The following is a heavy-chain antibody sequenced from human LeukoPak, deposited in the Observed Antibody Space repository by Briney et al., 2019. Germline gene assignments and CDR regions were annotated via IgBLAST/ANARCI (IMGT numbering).Heavy chain of an antibody. CDR3: AKGSAVADIYFDY. CDR1: GFTFRSFA. Sequence: PGGSLRLSCAASGFTFRSFAMSWVRQAPGKGLEWVSSINGNDYRTFYADSVKGRFTISRDNSKNTLYLQINSLRAEGTAVYFCAKGSAVADIYFDYWGQGTLVTVSS. CDR2: INGNDYRT. D-gene: IGHD6-19*01. J-gene: IGHJ4*02. V-gene: IGHV3-23*01.